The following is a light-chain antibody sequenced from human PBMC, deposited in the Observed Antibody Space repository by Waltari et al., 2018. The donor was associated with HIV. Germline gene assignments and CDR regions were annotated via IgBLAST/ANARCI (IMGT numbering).Light chain of an antibody. J-gene: IGLJ2*01. CDR3: VLYMDSGVV. Sequence: QTVVTQEPSFSVSPGGTVTLTCGLSSGSLSTSSHPSWYQQTPGQAPRTLIYTTNTRSSGVPDRFSGSILGNKAALTITGAQADDESDYYCVLYMDSGVVFGVGTKLTVL. CDR2: TTN. V-gene: IGLV8-61*01. CDR1: SGSLSTSSH.